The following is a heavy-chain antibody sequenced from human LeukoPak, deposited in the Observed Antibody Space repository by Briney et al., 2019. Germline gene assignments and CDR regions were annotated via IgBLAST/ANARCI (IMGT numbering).Heavy chain of an antibody. J-gene: IGHJ4*02. V-gene: IGHV3-33*08. D-gene: IGHD4-17*01. CDR3: ARAGYGDPHFDF. CDR2: ISDNGRRT. Sequence: GGSLRLSCAASGFTFSNFGLNWVRQAPGKGLEWVAFISDNGRRTYYLESVEGLFTISRDDSKNTLYLQMNSLRAEDTAAYYCARAGYGDPHFDFWGQGTLVTVSS. CDR1: GFTFSNFG.